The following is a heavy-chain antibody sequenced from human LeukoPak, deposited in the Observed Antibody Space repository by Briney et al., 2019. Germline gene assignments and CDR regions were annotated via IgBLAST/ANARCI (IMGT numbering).Heavy chain of an antibody. Sequence: GGSLRLSCAASGFTFSSYEMIWVRQAPGKGLEWVSYISSSGSTILYADSVKGRFTISRDNAKNSLYLQMNSLRDEDTAVYYCARRTSFHFDYWGQGTLVTVSS. CDR3: ARRTSFHFDY. CDR2: ISSSGSTI. D-gene: IGHD2/OR15-2a*01. CDR1: GFTFSSYE. V-gene: IGHV3-48*03. J-gene: IGHJ4*02.